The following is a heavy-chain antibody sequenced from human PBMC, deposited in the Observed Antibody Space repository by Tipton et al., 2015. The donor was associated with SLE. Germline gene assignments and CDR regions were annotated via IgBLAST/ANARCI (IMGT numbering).Heavy chain of an antibody. CDR2: INHSGST. Sequence: LRLSCAVYGGSFSGYYWSWIRQPPGKGLEWIGEINHSGSTNYNPSLKSRVTISVDTSKNQFTLKLNSVTAADTAVYYCARDRALYSSSWYDAFDIWGQGTMVTVSS. J-gene: IGHJ3*02. D-gene: IGHD6-13*01. V-gene: IGHV4-34*01. CDR3: ARDRALYSSSWYDAFDI. CDR1: GGSFSGYY.